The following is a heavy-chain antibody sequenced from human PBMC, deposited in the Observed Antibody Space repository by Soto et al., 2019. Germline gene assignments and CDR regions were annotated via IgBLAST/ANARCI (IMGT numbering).Heavy chain of an antibody. D-gene: IGHD6-19*01. CDR2: FRSHSSM. CDR3: ASRMAVARFDAFYL. J-gene: IGHJ3*01. Sequence: EVQLVESGGGLVQPGGSLRLSCAPSGFTFSGYSMNWVRQAPGKGLEWVSSFRSHSSMYYADSVQGRFTISTDNAKNSLFLQMNSPRGEDTAVYYCASRMAVARFDAFYLWCQGTLVTVAS. CDR1: GFTFSGYS. V-gene: IGHV3-21*01.